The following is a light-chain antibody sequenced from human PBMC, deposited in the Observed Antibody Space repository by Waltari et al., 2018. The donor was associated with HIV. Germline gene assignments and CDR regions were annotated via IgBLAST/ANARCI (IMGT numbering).Light chain of an antibody. CDR2: GGS. CDR3: QQYGGVPE. Sequence: MVLTQSPGTLSLSPGDRATLSCRASHNISRANLAWYQQKLGQAPRLLIFGGSNRAPGIPDRFTGAGSGTDFTLTINKLDPEDFALYYCQQYGGVPEFGRGTRV. J-gene: IGKJ1*01. V-gene: IGKV3-20*01. CDR1: HNISRAN.